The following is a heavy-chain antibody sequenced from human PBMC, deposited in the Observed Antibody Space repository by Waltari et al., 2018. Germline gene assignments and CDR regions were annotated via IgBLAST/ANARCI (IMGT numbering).Heavy chain of an antibody. CDR3: ARDHSGTYSFDI. Sequence: EVQLVESGGGLAQPGGSLRLSCAASGFTFSRYEMNWVTQCPGKGLEWLSYSSSSCNTMYYADSVKCRFTISRDNAKNSLNLQMNPLRAEDTAVYYCARDHSGTYSFDIWGQGIMVTVSS. D-gene: IGHD1-26*01. CDR1: GFTFSRYE. J-gene: IGHJ3*02. V-gene: IGHV3-48*03. CDR2: SSSSCNTM.